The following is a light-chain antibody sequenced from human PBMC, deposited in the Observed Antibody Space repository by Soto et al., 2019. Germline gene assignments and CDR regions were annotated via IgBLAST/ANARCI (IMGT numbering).Light chain of an antibody. J-gene: IGKJ3*01. CDR3: QFYVTSPFT. CDR2: AAS. Sequence: EIVLTQSPGTLSLSPGERATLSCRASQNVGRNYVAWYQQKPGQAPRLLIFAASGRVTGIPDRISGSGSGTDFTLTISRLEPEDFAVYYCQFYVTSPFTLGPGTKVDIK. CDR1: QNVGRNY. V-gene: IGKV3-20*01.